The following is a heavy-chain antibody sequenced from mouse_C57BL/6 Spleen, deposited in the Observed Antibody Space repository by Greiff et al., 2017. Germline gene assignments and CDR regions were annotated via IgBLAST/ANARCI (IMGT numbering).Heavy chain of an antibody. Sequence: EVKLMESGGGLVKPGGSLKLSCAASGFTFSDYGMHWVRQAPEKGLAWVAYISSGSSTIYYADTVKGRFTISRDNAKNTLFLQMTSLRSEDTAMYYCARGWFAYWGQGTLVTVSA. CDR2: ISSGSSTI. CDR3: ARGWFAY. V-gene: IGHV5-17*01. J-gene: IGHJ3*01. CDR1: GFTFSDYG.